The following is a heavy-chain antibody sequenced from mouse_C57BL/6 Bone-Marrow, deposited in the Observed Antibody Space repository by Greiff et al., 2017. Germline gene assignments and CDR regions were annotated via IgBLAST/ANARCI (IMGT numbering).Heavy chain of an antibody. Sequence: DVKLVESGGGLVQPGGSLSLSCAASGFTFTDYYMRWVRQPPGRALEWLGFIRNKANGYTTEYSASVKGRFTISRDNSQSILYLQMNALGAEDSATYYWARPYYRKRAYAMDYWGQGTSVTVSS. D-gene: IGHD2-12*01. CDR3: ARPYYRKRAYAMDY. J-gene: IGHJ4*01. V-gene: IGHV7-3*01. CDR2: IRNKANGYTT. CDR1: GFTFTDYY.